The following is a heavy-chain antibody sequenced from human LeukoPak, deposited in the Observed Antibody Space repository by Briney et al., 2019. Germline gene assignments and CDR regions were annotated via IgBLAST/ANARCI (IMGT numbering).Heavy chain of an antibody. CDR3: AREGPHGSVIYYSSLYF. J-gene: IGHJ2*01. Sequence: SEALSLTCTVSGGSISSSSYYWGWIRQPPGKGLEWIGSIYYSGSSYYNPSCKSRVTISVDTSKNQFTLKLIAFTAAETALFYCAREGPHGSVIYYSSLYFWG. D-gene: IGHD3-10*01. V-gene: IGHV4-39*06. CDR2: IYYSGSS. CDR1: GGSISSSSYY.